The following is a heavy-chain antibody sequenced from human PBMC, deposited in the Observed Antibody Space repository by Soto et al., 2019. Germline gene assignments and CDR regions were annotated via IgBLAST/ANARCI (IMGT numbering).Heavy chain of an antibody. J-gene: IGHJ6*02. V-gene: IGHV1-58*01. CDR2: IVVGSGNT. Sequence: SVKVSCKASGFTFTSSAVQCVRQARGQRLEWIGWIVVGSGNTNYAQKFQERVTITRDMSTSTAYMELSSLRSEDTAVYYCAAGPYYSYYYGMDVWGQGTTVTVSS. CDR3: AAGPYYSYYYGMDV. CDR1: GFTFTSSA.